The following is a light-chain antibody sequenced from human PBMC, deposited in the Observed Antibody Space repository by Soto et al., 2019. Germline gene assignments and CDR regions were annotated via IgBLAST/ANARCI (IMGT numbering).Light chain of an antibody. V-gene: IGKV1-39*01. CDR2: AAS. CDR3: QQSYSTPPYT. CDR1: QTIGIY. Sequence: DIQMTQSPSSLSASVGDRVTITCRASQTIGIYLNWYQQKPKTAPKLLIFAASILQRGVPSRFSGSGSGTDFTLTISTLQPEDVAIYYCQQSYSTPPYTFGQGNKMEIK. J-gene: IGKJ2*01.